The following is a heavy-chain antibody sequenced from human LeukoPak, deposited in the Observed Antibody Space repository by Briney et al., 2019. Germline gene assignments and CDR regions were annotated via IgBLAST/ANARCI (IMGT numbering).Heavy chain of an antibody. J-gene: IGHJ4*02. CDR3: ARATYYYDSSGYSSPYYYFDY. D-gene: IGHD3-22*01. V-gene: IGHV4-31*03. CDR2: FYYSGST. CDR1: GGSISSAGYY. Sequence: PSETLSLTCTVSGGSISSAGYYWSWIRQHPGKGLERIGYFYYSGSTYYTPYLKSRLTISVDTSKNQFSLKLSSVTAADTAVYYCARATYYYDSSGYSSPYYYFDYWGQGTLVTVSS.